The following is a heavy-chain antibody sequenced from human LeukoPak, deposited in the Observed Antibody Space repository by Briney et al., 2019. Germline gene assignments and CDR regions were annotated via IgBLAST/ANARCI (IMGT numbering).Heavy chain of an antibody. CDR2: IYSGGNT. CDR3: AKGDHVTNSSSWYVWQSNYYYYGMDV. J-gene: IGHJ6*02. D-gene: IGHD6-13*01. Sequence: GGSLRLSCAASGFTVSSNYMGWVRQAPGKGLEYVSVIYSGGNTYYAGSVKGRFTISRDNSKNTLYLQMNSLRAEDTAVYYCAKGDHVTNSSSWYVWQSNYYYYGMDVWGQGTTVTVSS. CDR1: GFTVSSNY. V-gene: IGHV3-53*01.